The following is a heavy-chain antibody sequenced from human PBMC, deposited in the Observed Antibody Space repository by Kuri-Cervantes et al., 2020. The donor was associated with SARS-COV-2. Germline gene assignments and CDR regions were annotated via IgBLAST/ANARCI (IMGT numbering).Heavy chain of an antibody. CDR1: GGSISSSSYY. J-gene: IGHJ3*02. V-gene: IGHV4-39*01. CDR3: ARRLEYANASDI. D-gene: IGHD2-2*01. Sequence: SETLSLTCTVSGGSISSSSYYWGWIRQPPGKGLEWTGSIYYSGSTYYNPSLKSRVTISVDTSKNQFSLKLSSVTAADTAVYYCARRLEYANASDIWGQGTMVTVSS. CDR2: IYYSGST.